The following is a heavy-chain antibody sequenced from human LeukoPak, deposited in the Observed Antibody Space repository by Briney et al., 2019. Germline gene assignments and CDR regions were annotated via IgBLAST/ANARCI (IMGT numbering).Heavy chain of an antibody. CDR3: ARDGRLYSSGQVVWFDP. CDR1: GDSISSGSYY. CDR2: IHTSGST. Sequence: PSETLSLTCTVSGDSISSGSYYCGWIRQPARKGLEWIGRIHTSGSTNYNPSLKSRVTISVDTSKSQFSLKVTSVTDADTAVYFCARDGRLYSSGQVVWFDPWGQGTLVTVSS. D-gene: IGHD6-19*01. V-gene: IGHV4-61*02. J-gene: IGHJ5*02.